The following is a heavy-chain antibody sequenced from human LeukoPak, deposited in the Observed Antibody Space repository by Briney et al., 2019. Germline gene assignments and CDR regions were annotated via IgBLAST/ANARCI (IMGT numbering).Heavy chain of an antibody. CDR2: IYYTGST. Sequence: SETLSLTCTVSGGSISNYYWNWIRQPPGKGLEWIGYIYYTGSTNYNPSLKSRVTMSVDTSKNQFSLNLKSVTPEDTAVYYCARDNRGYSYGLRPLYYYYYMDVWGKGTTVTVSS. V-gene: IGHV4-59*01. CDR3: ARDNRGYSYGLRPLYYYYYMDV. CDR1: GGSISNYY. D-gene: IGHD5-18*01. J-gene: IGHJ6*03.